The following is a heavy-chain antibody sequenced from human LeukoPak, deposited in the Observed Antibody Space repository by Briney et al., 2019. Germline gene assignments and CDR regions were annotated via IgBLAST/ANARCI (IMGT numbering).Heavy chain of an antibody. J-gene: IGHJ4*02. V-gene: IGHV3-43*01. Sequence: GGSLRLSCATSGFNFDRYTIHWVRQAPGKGLEWVSLAGWAGGTTFYSDSVRSRFTISRDSGRKSVYLQMNSLTTDDTAFYFCAKELDTMFFDYWGQGALVTVSS. D-gene: IGHD3-10*02. CDR3: AKELDTMFFDY. CDR1: GFNFDRYT. CDR2: AGWAGGTT.